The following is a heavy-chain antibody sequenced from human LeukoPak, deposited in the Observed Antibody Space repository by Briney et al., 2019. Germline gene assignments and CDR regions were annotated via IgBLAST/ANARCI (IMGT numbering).Heavy chain of an antibody. D-gene: IGHD6-13*01. V-gene: IGHV1-2*04. J-gene: IGHJ4*02. Sequence: ASVKVSCKASGYTFTGYYMHWVRQAPGQGLEWMGWINPNSGGTNYAQKFQGWVTMTRDTSISTAYMELSRLRSDDTAVYYCARGIGSWYPHFDYWGQGTLVTVSS. CDR2: INPNSGGT. CDR1: GYTFTGYY. CDR3: ARGIGSWYPHFDY.